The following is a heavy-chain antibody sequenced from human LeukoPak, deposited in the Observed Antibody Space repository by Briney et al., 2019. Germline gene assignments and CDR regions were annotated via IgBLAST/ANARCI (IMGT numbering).Heavy chain of an antibody. Sequence: ASVKVSCKASGYTFTGYHMHWVRQAPGQGLEWMGWINPNSGGTNYAQKFQGRVTMTRDTSISTAYMELSRLRSDDTAVYYCARAWGYSYGPHFDYWGQGTLVTVSS. V-gene: IGHV1-2*02. CDR3: ARAWGYSYGPHFDY. CDR2: INPNSGGT. CDR1: GYTFTGYH. J-gene: IGHJ4*02. D-gene: IGHD5-18*01.